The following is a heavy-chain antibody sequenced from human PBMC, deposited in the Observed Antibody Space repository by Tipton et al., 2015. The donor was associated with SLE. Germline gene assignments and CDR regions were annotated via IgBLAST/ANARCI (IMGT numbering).Heavy chain of an antibody. V-gene: IGHV4-38-2*01. Sequence: GLVKPSETLSVTCVVSGDSISRGYFWDWVRQPPGKGLEWIATVYHSGSTYYNPSLKSRATISVDTSKNQFSLTLRSVTAADTAVYFCARSGSAFDVWGQGTVVTVSS. D-gene: IGHD1-14*01. CDR2: VYHSGST. CDR1: GDSISRGYF. J-gene: IGHJ3*01. CDR3: ARSGSAFDV.